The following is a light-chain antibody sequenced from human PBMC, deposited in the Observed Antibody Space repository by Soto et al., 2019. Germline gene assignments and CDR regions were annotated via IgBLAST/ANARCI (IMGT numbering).Light chain of an antibody. J-gene: IGKJ1*01. CDR2: KAS. CDR3: QQYNTYPWT. CDR1: RSIRSW. Sequence: DIQMTQSPSTLSASVGDRVTITCRASRSIRSWLAWYQRKPGKAPNLLIYKASSLESGVPSRFSGSESGTEFTLTISSLQPDDFATYFCQQYNTYPWTFGQGTKVEIK. V-gene: IGKV1-5*03.